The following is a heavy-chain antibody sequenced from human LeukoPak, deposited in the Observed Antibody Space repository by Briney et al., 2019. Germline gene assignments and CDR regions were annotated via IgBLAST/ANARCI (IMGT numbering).Heavy chain of an antibody. Sequence: SETLSLTCSLYGGSFNDYYWSWIRQPPGKGLEWIGEINHSGGTNYNPSLWNRLTISIDTSKHQFSLQVTSVTAADTGVYFCARVSEIMISFGGVISHFDNWGQGALVTVSS. J-gene: IGHJ4*02. CDR2: INHSGGT. D-gene: IGHD3-16*02. V-gene: IGHV4-34*01. CDR3: ARVSEIMISFGGVISHFDN. CDR1: GGSFNDYY.